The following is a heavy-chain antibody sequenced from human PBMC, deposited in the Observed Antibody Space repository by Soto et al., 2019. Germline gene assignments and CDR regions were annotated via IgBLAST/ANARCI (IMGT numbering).Heavy chain of an antibody. CDR1: GFTFSAFE. J-gene: IGHJ6*02. Sequence: EVQLVESGGGLVQPGGSLRLSCAASGFTFSAFEMNWVRQAPGKGLEWLSYIYNSGSTMTYADSVKGRFAISRDNAKNSLYLEMYSLRADDTAVYYCARESGGTGLDVWGPGTRVTVSS. CDR2: IYNSGSTM. D-gene: IGHD1-1*01. CDR3: ARESGGTGLDV. V-gene: IGHV3-48*03.